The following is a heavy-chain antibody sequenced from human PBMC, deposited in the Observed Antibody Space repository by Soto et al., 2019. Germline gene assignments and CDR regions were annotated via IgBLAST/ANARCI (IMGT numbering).Heavy chain of an antibody. Sequence: GGSLRLSCASSGFTFRTYAMHWVRQAPGKGLEWVAVISYDGSNTYYADSVKGRFTISRDNSKNTLYLQMNSLRTEDSAVYYCARDSETNGYSYDYFDYWGQGTLVTVSS. CDR2: ISYDGSNT. V-gene: IGHV3-30*04. J-gene: IGHJ4*02. CDR3: ARDSETNGYSYDYFDY. CDR1: GFTFRTYA. D-gene: IGHD5-18*01.